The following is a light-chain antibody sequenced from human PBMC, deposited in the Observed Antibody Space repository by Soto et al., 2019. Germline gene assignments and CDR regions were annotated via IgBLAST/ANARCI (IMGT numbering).Light chain of an antibody. Sequence: QSVLTQPASVSGSPGQSITISCTGTSGDVGVYNYVSWYQHHPGKAPKLMIYDVNNRPSGVSNRFSGSKSGNTASLTISGLQAEDEADYYCSSYTTSSTSVFGGGTKLTVL. J-gene: IGLJ3*02. CDR2: DVN. CDR1: SGDVGVYNY. V-gene: IGLV2-14*03. CDR3: SSYTTSSTSV.